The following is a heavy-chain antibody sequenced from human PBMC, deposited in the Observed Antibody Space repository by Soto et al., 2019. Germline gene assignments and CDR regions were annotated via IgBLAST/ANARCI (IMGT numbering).Heavy chain of an antibody. D-gene: IGHD6-19*01. CDR1: GFTFSSYA. Sequence: EVQLLESGGGLVQPGGSLRLSCAASGFTFSSYAMSWVRQAQGKGLEWVSAISGSGGSTYYADSVKGRFTISRDNSKNTLYLQMNCLRAEDTAVYYCAKVHQVAVAGTVDYCGQGTLVTVSS. CDR2: ISGSGGST. CDR3: AKVHQVAVAGTVDY. V-gene: IGHV3-23*01. J-gene: IGHJ4*02.